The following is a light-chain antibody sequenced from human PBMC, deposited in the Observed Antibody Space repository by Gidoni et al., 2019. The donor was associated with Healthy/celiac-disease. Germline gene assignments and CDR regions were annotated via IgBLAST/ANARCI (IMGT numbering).Light chain of an antibody. Sequence: QSALTQPPSVSGSPGQSVTISCTGTSSDVGFYNRVSWYQQPPGTAPKLMIYEVSNRPSGVPDRFSGSQSGNTASLTISGLQAEDEADYYCSSYTSSSTLVVFGGGTKLTV. CDR2: EVS. CDR1: SSDVGFYNR. V-gene: IGLV2-18*02. J-gene: IGLJ2*01. CDR3: SSYTSSSTLVV.